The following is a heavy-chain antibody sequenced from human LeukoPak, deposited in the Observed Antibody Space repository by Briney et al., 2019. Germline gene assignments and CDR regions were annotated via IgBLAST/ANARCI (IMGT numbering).Heavy chain of an antibody. CDR2: IYSGGST. Sequence: GGSLRLSCAASGFTVRNNYMSWVRQAPGKGLEWVSVIYSGGSTYYADSVKGRFTISRDNSKNTLYLQMTSLRAEDTAVYFCATGERMVRGDGVDYWGQGTLVTVSS. D-gene: IGHD3-10*01. V-gene: IGHV3-66*01. CDR3: ATGERMVRGDGVDY. CDR1: GFTVRNNY. J-gene: IGHJ4*02.